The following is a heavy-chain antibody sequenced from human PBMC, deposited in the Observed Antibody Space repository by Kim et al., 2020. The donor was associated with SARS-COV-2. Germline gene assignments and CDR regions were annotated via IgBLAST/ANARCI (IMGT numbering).Heavy chain of an antibody. CDR3: AKDPGHYGSGSYYGY. Sequence: DSVKGRFTISRDNSKNTLYLQMNSLRAEDTAVYYCAKDPGHYGSGSYYGYWGQGTLVTGSS. V-gene: IGHV3-23*01. J-gene: IGHJ4*02. D-gene: IGHD3-10*01.